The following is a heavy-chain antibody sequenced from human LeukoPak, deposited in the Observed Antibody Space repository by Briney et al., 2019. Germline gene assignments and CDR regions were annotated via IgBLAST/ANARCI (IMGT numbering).Heavy chain of an antibody. D-gene: IGHD2-15*01. CDR1: GYTFTIYY. V-gene: IGHV1-46*01. Sequence: ASVTVSFKASGYTFTIYYMHWVRQAPGQGLEWMGIINPSGGSTSYDQKFQGRVNMTRDTSTSTVYMELSSLRSEDTAVYYCARDSKPVVVAAKWYYGMDVWGKGTTVTVSS. CDR3: ARDSKPVVVAAKWYYGMDV. CDR2: INPSGGST. J-gene: IGHJ6*04.